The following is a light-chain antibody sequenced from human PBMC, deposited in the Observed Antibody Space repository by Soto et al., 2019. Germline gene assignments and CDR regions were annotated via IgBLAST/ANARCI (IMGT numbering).Light chain of an antibody. CDR1: NSDVGSYNR. Sequence: QSALTQPPSVSGSPGQSVTISCTGTNSDVGSYNRVSWYQHPPGTAPKLIIYEVNNRPSGVPDRFSGSKSGNTASLTISGLQAEDEADYYCRSFTSSSTLVFGGGTKLTVL. J-gene: IGLJ2*01. V-gene: IGLV2-18*02. CDR2: EVN. CDR3: RSFTSSSTLV.